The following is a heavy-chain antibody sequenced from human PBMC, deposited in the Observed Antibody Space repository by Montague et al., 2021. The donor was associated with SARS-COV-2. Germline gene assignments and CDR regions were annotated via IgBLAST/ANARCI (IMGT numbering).Heavy chain of an antibody. CDR2: IHASGIS. CDR1: GGSTNNYY. CDR3: ARGRFYYDSGELGS. D-gene: IGHD3-22*01. Sequence: SETLSPTPTVSGGSTNNYYWSWIRQPAGKGLEWIGRIHASGISTYNPSLETRVTMSVDTSKNQFSLKLSSVTAADTAVYYCARGRFYYDSGELGSWGQGTLVTVSS. J-gene: IGHJ5*02. V-gene: IGHV4-4*07.